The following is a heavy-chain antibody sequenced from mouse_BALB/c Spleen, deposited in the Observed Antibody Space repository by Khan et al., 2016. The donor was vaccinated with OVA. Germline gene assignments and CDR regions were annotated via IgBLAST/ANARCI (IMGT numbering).Heavy chain of an antibody. CDR1: GFSLTSSD. J-gene: IGHJ1*01. Sequence: QVQLKQSGPGLVAPSQSLSITCTVSGFSLTSSDISWIRQPPGKGLAWLGVIWTGGGTNYNSAFMSRLSISKDNSKSQVFLKMNSRQTDDTAIYYCVRRGHYYGSFYWYFDVWGAGTTVTVSS. CDR3: VRRGHYYGSFYWYFDV. V-gene: IGHV2-9-2*01. CDR2: IWTGGGT. D-gene: IGHD1-1*01.